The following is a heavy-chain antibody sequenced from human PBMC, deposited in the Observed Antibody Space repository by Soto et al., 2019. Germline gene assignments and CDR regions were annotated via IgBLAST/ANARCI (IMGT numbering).Heavy chain of an antibody. CDR2: IYPGDSDT. CDR1: GYSFTSYW. J-gene: IGHJ6*03. D-gene: IGHD5-12*01. CDR3: ARILREYSGYGTIFYLDG. Sequence: PGESLKISCKGSGYSFTSYWIGWVRQMPGKGLEWMGIIYPGDSDTRYSPSFQGQVTISADKSISTAYLQWSSLKASDTAMYYCARILREYSGYGTIFYLDGWGKGTTVTVAS. V-gene: IGHV5-51*01.